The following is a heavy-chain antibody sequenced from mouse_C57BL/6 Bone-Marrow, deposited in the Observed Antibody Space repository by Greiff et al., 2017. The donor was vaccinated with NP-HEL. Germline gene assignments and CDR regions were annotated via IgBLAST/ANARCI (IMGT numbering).Heavy chain of an antibody. CDR3: ARKRCYFDY. V-gene: IGHV1-26*01. CDR2: INPNNGGT. CDR1: GYTFTDYY. Sequence: EVQLQHSGPELAKPGASVKISCKASGYTFTDYYMNWVKQSHGKSLEWIGDINPNNGGTSYNQKFKGKATLTVDKSSSTAYMELRSLTSEDSAVYYCARKRCYFDYWGQGTTLTVSS. J-gene: IGHJ2*01.